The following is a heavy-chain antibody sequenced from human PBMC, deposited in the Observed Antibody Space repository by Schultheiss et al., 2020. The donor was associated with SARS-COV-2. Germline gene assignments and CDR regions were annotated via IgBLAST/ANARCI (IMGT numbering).Heavy chain of an antibody. CDR2: ISYDGSNK. CDR3: ARSVVVSPNDY. D-gene: IGHD2-21*01. J-gene: IGHJ4*02. V-gene: IGHV3-30*04. Sequence: GESLKISCAASGFTFSSYAMHWVRQAPGKGLEWVAVISYDGSNKYYADSVKGRSTISRDNSKNTLYLQMNSLRAEDTAVYYCARSVVVSPNDYWGQGTLVTVSS. CDR1: GFTFSSYA.